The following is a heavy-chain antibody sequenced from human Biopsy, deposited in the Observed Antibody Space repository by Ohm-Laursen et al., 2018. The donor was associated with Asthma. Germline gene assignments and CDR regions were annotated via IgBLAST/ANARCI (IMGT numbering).Heavy chain of an antibody. D-gene: IGHD3-10*01. CDR3: ARAVDYSHYYGIDV. V-gene: IGHV1-18*01. CDR2: ISVYNGNT. J-gene: IGHJ6*02. Sequence: GASVKVSCKTSGYTFNSAGITWVRQAPGQVLVWMGLISVYNGNTKVAQKLQDRVTMITDTSTSTAYMELRSLRSDDTAVYFCARAVDYSHYYGIDVWGQGTTVTVS. CDR1: GYTFNSAG.